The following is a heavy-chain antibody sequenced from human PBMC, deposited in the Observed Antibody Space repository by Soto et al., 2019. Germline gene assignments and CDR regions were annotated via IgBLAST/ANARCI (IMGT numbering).Heavy chain of an antibody. CDR2: IIPVFGTA. Sequence: SGKVSCKASGGPYNSFAISWVRQAPGQGLEWIGGIIPVFGTATYAQKFKGRVTITAEESTSTAYMELSSLTSEDTAVYYCARFLGGAGSYYDGQNYNYYNGMDVWGQGTTVTVSS. V-gene: IGHV1-69*13. CDR1: GGPYNSFA. J-gene: IGHJ6*02. D-gene: IGHD3-10*01. CDR3: ARFLGGAGSYYDGQNYNYYNGMDV.